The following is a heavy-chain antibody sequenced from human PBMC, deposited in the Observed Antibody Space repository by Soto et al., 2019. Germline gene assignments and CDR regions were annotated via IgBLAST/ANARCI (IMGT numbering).Heavy chain of an antibody. V-gene: IGHV4-31*03. D-gene: IGHD4-17*01. Sequence: PSETLSLTCTVSGGSISRGGYYWSWIRQHPGKGLEWIGYIYYSGSTYYNPSLKSRVTISVDTSKNQFSLKLSSVTAADTAVYYCARANSYGDESYYYYYGMDVWGQGTTVTVSS. J-gene: IGHJ6*02. CDR2: IYYSGST. CDR1: GGSISRGGYY. CDR3: ARANSYGDESYYYYYGMDV.